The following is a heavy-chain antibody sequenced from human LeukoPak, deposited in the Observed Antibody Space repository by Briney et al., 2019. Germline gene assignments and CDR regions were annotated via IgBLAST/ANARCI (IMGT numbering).Heavy chain of an antibody. CDR2: IKRDGNEK. V-gene: IGHV3-7*01. CDR3: AKEGAYPIITYDS. D-gene: IGHD3-10*01. Sequence: AGGSLRLSCAASGFTFSSYWMDWVRQAPGKGLEWVANIKRDGNEKNYVDSVKGRFSISRDNAKNSLYLQMDSLRAEDTAVYYCAKEGAYPIITYDSWGRGALVTVSS. J-gene: IGHJ5*01. CDR1: GFTFSSYW.